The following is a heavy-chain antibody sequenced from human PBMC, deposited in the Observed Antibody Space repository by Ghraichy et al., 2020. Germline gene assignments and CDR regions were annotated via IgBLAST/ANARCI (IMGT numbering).Heavy chain of an antibody. D-gene: IGHD2-8*01. CDR3: ATNKAPEGRSGAFILVHNGMDV. Sequence: ASVKVSCKASGYTFSNYGINWVRQAPGHGLEWMGWIGAYSCNTNYAQKFQGRVNMTTDTSTTTAYIELRSLRSDDTAVYYCATNKAPEGRSGAFILVHNGMDVWGRGATVTVSS. CDR2: IGAYSCNT. V-gene: IGHV1-18*01. J-gene: IGHJ6*01. CDR1: GYTFSNYG.